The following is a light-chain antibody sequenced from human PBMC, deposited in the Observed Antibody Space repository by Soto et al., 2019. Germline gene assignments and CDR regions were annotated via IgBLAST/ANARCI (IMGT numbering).Light chain of an antibody. CDR2: GAS. CDR1: QSVSSSY. Sequence: EIVLTQSPGTLSLSPGERATVACRASQSVSSSYLAWYQQKPGQAPRLLIYGASTRATGIPARFSGSGSGTEFTLSISSLQSEDFAVYYCQQYYNWPRTFGQGTKVDI. V-gene: IGKV3-15*01. CDR3: QQYYNWPRT. J-gene: IGKJ1*01.